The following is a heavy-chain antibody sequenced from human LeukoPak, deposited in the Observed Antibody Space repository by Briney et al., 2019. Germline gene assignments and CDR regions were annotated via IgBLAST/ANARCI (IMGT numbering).Heavy chain of an antibody. CDR1: GGSISSSNW. D-gene: IGHD6-19*01. J-gene: IGHJ4*02. V-gene: IGHV4-4*02. CDR2: IYHSGST. CDR3: ARARIAVAGTLFDY. Sequence: SGTLSLTCAVSGGSISSSNWWSWVRQPPGKGLEWIGEIYHSGSTNYNPSLKSRVTISVDKSKNQFSLKLSSVTAADTAVYYCARARIAVAGTLFDYWGQGTLVTVSS.